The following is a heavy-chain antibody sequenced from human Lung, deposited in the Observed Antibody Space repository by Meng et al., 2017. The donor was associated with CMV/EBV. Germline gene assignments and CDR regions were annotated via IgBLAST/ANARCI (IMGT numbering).Heavy chain of an antibody. D-gene: IGHD2-21*02. V-gene: IGHV4-59*01. J-gene: IGHJ3*01. CDR1: GGSISTNY. CDR3: ARADHTTAVPHEPFDF. Sequence: SXTXSLXCTVSGGSISTNYWSWIRQPPGGGLEYIGYISYTGSTHYNPSLKSRVTISMDTSKNQFSLKLNSVTTADTAMYYCARADHTTAVPHEPFDFWGQGXMVTVSS. CDR2: ISYTGST.